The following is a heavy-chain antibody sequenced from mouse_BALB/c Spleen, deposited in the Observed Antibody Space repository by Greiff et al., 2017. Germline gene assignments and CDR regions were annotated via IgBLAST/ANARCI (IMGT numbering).Heavy chain of an antibody. J-gene: IGHJ2*01. D-gene: IGHD2-3*01. CDR1: GFTFSSYA. CDR2: ISSGGSYT. V-gene: IGHV5-9-3*01. Sequence: EVKLVESGGGLVKPGGSLKLSCAASGFTFSSYAMSWVRQTPEKRLEWVATISSGGSYTYYPDSVKGRFTISRDNAKNTLYLQMSSLRSEDTAMYYCARQGAYDGYYPYYFDYWGQGTTLTVSS. CDR3: ARQGAYDGYYPYYFDY.